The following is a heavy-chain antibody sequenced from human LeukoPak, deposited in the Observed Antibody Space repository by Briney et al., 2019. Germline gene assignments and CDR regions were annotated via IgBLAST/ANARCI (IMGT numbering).Heavy chain of an antibody. CDR2: IRSKAYGGTT. CDR3: TRGPRDRDYDFWSGYEEYYFDY. V-gene: IGHV3-49*04. Sequence: PGRSLRPSCTASGFTFGDYAMSWVRQAPGKGLEWVGFIRSKAYGGTTEYAASVKGRFTISRDDSKSIAYLQMNSLKTEDTAVYYCTRGPRDRDYDFWSGYEEYYFDYWGQGTLVTVSS. CDR1: GFTFGDYA. J-gene: IGHJ4*02. D-gene: IGHD3-3*01.